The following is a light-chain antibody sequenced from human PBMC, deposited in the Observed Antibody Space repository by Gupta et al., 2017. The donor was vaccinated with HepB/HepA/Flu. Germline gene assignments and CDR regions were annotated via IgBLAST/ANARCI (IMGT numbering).Light chain of an antibody. CDR3: SSFTKSGHLV. CDR2: DVN. Sequence: QSALTQPASVSGSPGPSITISCTGTSSYVGGYNFVSWYQQHPGKAPKFMIYDVNNRPSGVSNRFSGSKSGNTASLTISGLQPEDEADYYCSSFTKSGHLVFGGGTKLTVL. J-gene: IGLJ3*02. V-gene: IGLV2-14*03. CDR1: SSYVGGYNF.